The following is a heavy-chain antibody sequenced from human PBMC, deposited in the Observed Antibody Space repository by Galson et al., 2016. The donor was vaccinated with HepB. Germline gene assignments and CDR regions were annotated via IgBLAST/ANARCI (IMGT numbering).Heavy chain of an antibody. CDR3: ARRSGVAATDYYYYYMDV. J-gene: IGHJ6*03. Sequence: QSGAEVKKPGESLRISCKGSGYSFTSYWITWVRQMPGKGLEWMGTIDPSDSYTNYSPSFQGHVTISADKSISTAYLQWSSLKASDTATYYCARRSGVAATDYYYYYMDVWGKGTTVTVSS. V-gene: IGHV5-10-1*01. CDR1: GYSFTSYW. D-gene: IGHD2-15*01. CDR2: IDPSDSYT.